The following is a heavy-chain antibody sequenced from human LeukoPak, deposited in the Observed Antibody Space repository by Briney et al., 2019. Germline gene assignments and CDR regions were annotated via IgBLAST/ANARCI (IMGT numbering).Heavy chain of an antibody. V-gene: IGHV1-69*01. J-gene: IGHJ4*02. CDR2: IIPIFGTA. CDR1: GGTFSSYA. Sequence: SVKVSCKASGGTFSSYAISWVRQAPGQGLEWMGGIIPIFGTANYAQKFQGRVTITADESTSTAYMELSSLRSEDTAVYYCARGGRDGYKYFDYWGQGTLVTVSS. CDR3: ARGGRDGYKYFDY. D-gene: IGHD5-24*01.